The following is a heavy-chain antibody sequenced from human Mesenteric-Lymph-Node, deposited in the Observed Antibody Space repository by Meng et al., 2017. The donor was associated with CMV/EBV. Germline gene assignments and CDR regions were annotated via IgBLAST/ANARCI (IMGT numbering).Heavy chain of an antibody. J-gene: IGHJ4*02. CDR3: AKRGCGGPNCYDNC. CDR1: GFTFNTYG. D-gene: IGHD2-2*01. CDR2: ISSSGDNT. Sequence: GGSLRLSCATSGFTFNTYGMSWVRQAPGKGLEWVSVISSSGDNTLYADSVKGRFTISRDNSKSTLYLQMSSLRAEDTALYYCAKRGCGGPNCYDNCWGQGTLVTVSS. V-gene: IGHV3-23*01.